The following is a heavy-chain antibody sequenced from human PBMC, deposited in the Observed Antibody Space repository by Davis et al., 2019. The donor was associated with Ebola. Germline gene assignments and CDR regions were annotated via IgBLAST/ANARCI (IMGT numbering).Heavy chain of an antibody. V-gene: IGHV1-18*04. CDR1: GYTFTSYY. Sequence: ASVKVSCKASGYTFTSYYMHWVRQAPGQGLEWMGWINAGNGNTKYSQKLQGRVTMTTDTSTSTAYMELRSLRSDDTAVYYCARDVVVPAATSSGSLGYWGQGTLVTVSS. J-gene: IGHJ4*02. D-gene: IGHD2-2*01. CDR3: ARDVVVPAATSSGSLGY. CDR2: INAGNGNT.